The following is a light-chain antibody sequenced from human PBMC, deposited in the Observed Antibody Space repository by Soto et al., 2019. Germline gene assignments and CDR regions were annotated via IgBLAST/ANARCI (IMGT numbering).Light chain of an antibody. CDR2: AAS. Sequence: DIQMTQSPSSLSASVGDRVTITCRASQSISNYLNWYQQKPGKAPKILIYAASSLQSGVPSRFSGGGSGTDFTLTISSLQAEDFAAYYCQQRYTIPNTFGPGTKLEIK. CDR1: QSISNY. CDR3: QQRYTIPNT. J-gene: IGKJ2*01. V-gene: IGKV1-39*01.